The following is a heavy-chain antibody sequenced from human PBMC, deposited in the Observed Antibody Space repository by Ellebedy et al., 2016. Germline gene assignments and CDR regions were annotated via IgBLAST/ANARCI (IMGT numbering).Heavy chain of an antibody. D-gene: IGHD3-10*01. V-gene: IGHV4-59*01. J-gene: IGHJ6*02. Sequence: SETLSLTCTVSGGSISSYYWSWIRQPPGKGLEWIGYIYYSGSTNYNPSLKSRVTISVDTSKNQFSLKLSSVTAADTAVYYCARGVWFGDQTYYYYGMDVWGQGTTVTVSS. CDR3: ARGVWFGDQTYYYYGMDV. CDR1: GGSISSYY. CDR2: IYYSGST.